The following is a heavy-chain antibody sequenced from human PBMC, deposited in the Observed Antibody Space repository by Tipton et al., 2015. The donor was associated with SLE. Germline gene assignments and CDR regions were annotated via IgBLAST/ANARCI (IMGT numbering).Heavy chain of an antibody. D-gene: IGHD5-24*01. CDR1: GGSFSGYY. CDR2: INHSGST. Sequence: TLSLTCAVYGGSFSGYYWSWIRQPPGKGLEWIGEINHSGSTNYNPSLKSRVTISVDTSKNQFSLKLSSVTAADTAVYYCARHGYPEERWLQFNLEYWGQGTLVTVSS. J-gene: IGHJ4*02. V-gene: IGHV4-34*01. CDR3: ARHGYPEERWLQFNLEY.